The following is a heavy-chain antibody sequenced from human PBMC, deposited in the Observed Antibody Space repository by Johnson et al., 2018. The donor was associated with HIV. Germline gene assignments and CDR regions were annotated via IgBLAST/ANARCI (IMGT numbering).Heavy chain of an antibody. CDR1: GFTVSSNY. V-gene: IGHV3-23*04. D-gene: IGHD6-13*01. J-gene: IGHJ3*02. Sequence: VQLVESGGGLVQPGGSLRLSCAASGFTVSSNYMSWVRQAPGKGLEWVSAISGSGGSTYYADSVKGRFTISRDNSKNTLYLQMNILRAEDTAVYYCAKDPRSSSWYWDAFDIWGQGTMVTVSS. CDR2: ISGSGGST. CDR3: AKDPRSSSWYWDAFDI.